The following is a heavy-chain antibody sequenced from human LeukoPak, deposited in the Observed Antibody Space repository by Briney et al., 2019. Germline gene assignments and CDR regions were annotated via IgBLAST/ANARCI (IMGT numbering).Heavy chain of an antibody. V-gene: IGHV1-46*01. CDR1: GYTFTSYY. D-gene: IGHD4-23*01. CDR2: INPSGGST. CDR3: ARDLDYGGDY. Sequence: ASVKVSCKASGYTFTSYYMHWVRQAPGQGLEWMGIINPSGGSTSYAQKFQGRVTMTRDTSISTAYMELSRLRSDDTAVYYCARDLDYGGDYWGQGTLVTVSS. J-gene: IGHJ4*02.